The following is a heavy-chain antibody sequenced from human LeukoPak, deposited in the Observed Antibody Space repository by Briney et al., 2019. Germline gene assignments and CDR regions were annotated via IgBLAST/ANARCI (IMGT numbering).Heavy chain of an antibody. D-gene: IGHD3-22*01. CDR2: ISSSSSYI. CDR1: GFTFSSYS. CDR3: ARDRTSQLLGYYYDSSGGHFFDY. Sequence: AGGSLRPSCAASGFTFSSYSMTWVRQAPGKGLEWVSSISSSSSYIYYADSVKGRFTISRDNAKNSLCLQMNSLRAEDTAVYYCARDRTSQLLGYYYDSSGGHFFDYWGQGTLVTVSS. V-gene: IGHV3-21*01. J-gene: IGHJ4*02.